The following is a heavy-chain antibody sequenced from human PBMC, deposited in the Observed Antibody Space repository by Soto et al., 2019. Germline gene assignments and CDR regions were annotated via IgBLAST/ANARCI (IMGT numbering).Heavy chain of an antibody. CDR3: AREKYCSGGSCRKNWFDP. V-gene: IGHV4-59*01. J-gene: IGHJ5*02. Sequence: XGTLALTYTVSGGSFSSSEWSGIRQPRGKGLEWLAYIYDDGSANYNPSLKSRATISLDMSKNQFSRKLTSVTAADTAVYYCAREKYCSGGSCRKNWFDPWGQGTLVTVSS. D-gene: IGHD2-15*01. CDR2: IYDDGSA. CDR1: GGSFSSSE.